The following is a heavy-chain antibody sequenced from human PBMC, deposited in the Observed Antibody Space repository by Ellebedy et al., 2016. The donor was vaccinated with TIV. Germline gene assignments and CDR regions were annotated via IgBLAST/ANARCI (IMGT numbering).Heavy chain of an antibody. D-gene: IGHD1-20*01. CDR3: ARITGNRGDFDI. Sequence: AASVQVSCKSSGFSFTGYYIHWVRQASAQGLERIGWITPNSGRTKYAQKFQDWVTITRDTSISTAYMELTRLRSDDTAVYYCARITGNRGDFDIWGQGTMVAVSS. CDR1: GFSFTGYY. J-gene: IGHJ3*02. CDR2: ITPNSGRT. V-gene: IGHV1-2*04.